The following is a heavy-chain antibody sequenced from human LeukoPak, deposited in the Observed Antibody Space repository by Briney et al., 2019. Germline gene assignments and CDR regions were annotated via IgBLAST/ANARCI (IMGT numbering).Heavy chain of an antibody. CDR1: GGTFSSYA. D-gene: IGHD2-2*01. V-gene: IGHV1-69*05. Sequence: ASVKVSCKASGGTFSSYAISWVRQAPGQGLEWMGGIIPIFGTANYAQKFQGRVTMTRDTSTSTVYMELSSLRSEDTAVYYCASAAAYRAFDIWGQGTMVTVSS. CDR2: IIPIFGTA. J-gene: IGHJ3*02. CDR3: ASAAAYRAFDI.